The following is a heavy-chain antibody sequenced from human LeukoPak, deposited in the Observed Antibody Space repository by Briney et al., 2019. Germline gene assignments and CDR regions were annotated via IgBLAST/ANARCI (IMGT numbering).Heavy chain of an antibody. CDR2: INSDGSST. CDR3: AKDYSSSRYYYYGMDV. D-gene: IGHD6-13*01. V-gene: IGHV3-74*01. Sequence: PGGSLRLSCAASGFTFNRYWMHWVRQVPGKGLVWVSLINSDGSSTTYADSVKGRFTISRDNARNTLYLQMNSLRAEDTAVYYCAKDYSSSRYYYYGMDVWGQGTTVTVSS. J-gene: IGHJ6*02. CDR1: GFTFNRYW.